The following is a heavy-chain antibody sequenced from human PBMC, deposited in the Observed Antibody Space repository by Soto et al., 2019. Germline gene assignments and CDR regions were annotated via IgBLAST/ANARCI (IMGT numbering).Heavy chain of an antibody. J-gene: IGHJ4*02. Sequence: GGSLRLSCAASGFTFSTYAMIWVRQAPWKGLEWVSVITGSGCSTYYADSVKGRFTISRDTSKNTLFLQMNSLRAEDTAVYYCAKDSSGYYYGGSDHWGQGT. CDR2: ITGSGCST. CDR1: GFTFSTYA. D-gene: IGHD3-22*01. V-gene: IGHV3-23*01. CDR3: AKDSSGYYYGGSDH.